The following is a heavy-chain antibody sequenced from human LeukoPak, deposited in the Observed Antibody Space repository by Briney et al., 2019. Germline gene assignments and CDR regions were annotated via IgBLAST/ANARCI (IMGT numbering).Heavy chain of an antibody. CDR1: GYTFTDYY. CDR2: VTPSGGRT. J-gene: IGHJ4*02. Sequence: ASVKVSCKASGYTFTDYYLHWVRQAPGQGLEWMGIVTPSGGRTTYAQKFQGRVTMTSDTSTSTVYMELSGLRSDDTAVYYCARPNFYDTSGYSYLYYFDYWGQGTLVTVSP. V-gene: IGHV1-46*01. CDR3: ARPNFYDTSGYSYLYYFDY. D-gene: IGHD3-22*01.